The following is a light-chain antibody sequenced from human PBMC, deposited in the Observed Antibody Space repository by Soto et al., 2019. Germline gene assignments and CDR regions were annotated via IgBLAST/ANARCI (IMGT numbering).Light chain of an antibody. CDR1: NSDIGSYNY. CDR2: DVT. J-gene: IGLJ1*01. Sequence: QSALTQPASVSGSPGQSTTISCTGTNSDIGSYNYVSWYQQHPGKAPKLMIYDVTERPSGVSSRFSGSKSGNTASLTISGLQPEDEADYYCSSHTGSAIGVFGTGTKLTVL. V-gene: IGLV2-14*03. CDR3: SSHTGSAIGV.